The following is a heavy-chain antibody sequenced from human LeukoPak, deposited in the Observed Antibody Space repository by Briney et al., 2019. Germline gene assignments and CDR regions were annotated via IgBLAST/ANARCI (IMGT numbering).Heavy chain of an antibody. Sequence: GGSLRLSCAASGFTVSSNYMSWVRQAPGKGLEWVSVIYSGGNTYYADSVKGRFTISRDNSKNTLYLQMNSLRAEDTAVYYCISYGMDVWGQGTTVTISS. J-gene: IGHJ6*02. CDR2: IYSGGNT. V-gene: IGHV3-53*01. CDR1: GFTVSSNY. D-gene: IGHD2-21*01. CDR3: ISYGMDV.